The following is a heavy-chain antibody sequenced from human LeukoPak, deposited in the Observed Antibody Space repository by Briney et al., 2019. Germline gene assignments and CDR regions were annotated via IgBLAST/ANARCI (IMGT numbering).Heavy chain of an antibody. J-gene: IGHJ4*02. CDR3: ARDGGRCGYTSGWCLFDY. CDR1: GGTFSSHA. V-gene: IGHV1-69*06. Sequence: SVKVSCKASGGTFSSHAISWVRPAPGQGLEWMGRIIPIFGTANYAQKFQGRVTITADKSTSTAYMELSSLRSEDTAVYYCARDGGRCGYTSGWCLFDYWGQGTLVTVSS. D-gene: IGHD6-19*01. CDR2: IIPIFGTA.